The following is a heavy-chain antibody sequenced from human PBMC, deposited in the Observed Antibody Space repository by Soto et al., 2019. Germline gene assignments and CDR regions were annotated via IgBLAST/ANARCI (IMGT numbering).Heavy chain of an antibody. V-gene: IGHV1-69*14. J-gene: IGHJ6*02. CDR1: GGTFSSYA. CDR3: ASHYGVSGGSSRVWYYYYGMDG. CDR2: IIPIFGTA. D-gene: IGHD3-10*01. Sequence: QVQLVQSGAEVKKPGSSVKVSCKASGGTFSSYAISWVRQAPGQGLEWMGGIIPIFGTADYAQKFQGRVTISADKSTSTAYMELISMRSEDTAVYYCASHYGVSGGSSRVWYYYYGMDGWGQGTTVTVSS.